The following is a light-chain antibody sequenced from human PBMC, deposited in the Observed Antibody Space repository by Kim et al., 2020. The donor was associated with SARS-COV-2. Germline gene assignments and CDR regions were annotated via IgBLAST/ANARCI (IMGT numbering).Light chain of an antibody. V-gene: IGLV2-14*01. CDR2: DVT. CDR1: SSDVGRYNY. CDR3: SSSASSSTYV. Sequence: QSALTQPASVSGSPGQSITISCTGTSSDVGRYNYVSWYQQYPGKAPKLMIYDVTKRPSGVSDRFSGSKSGNTASLTISGLRAEDEADYYCSSSASSSTYVFGTGTKVTVL. J-gene: IGLJ1*01.